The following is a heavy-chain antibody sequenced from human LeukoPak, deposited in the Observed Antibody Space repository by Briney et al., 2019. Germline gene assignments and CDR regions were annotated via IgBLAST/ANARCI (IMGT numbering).Heavy chain of an antibody. CDR2: ISGYSDDT. CDR3: ARDPERGAFDM. CDR1: GYTFINYG. Sequence: ASVKVSSKASGYTFINYGSSWVRQAPGQRLEWMGWISGYSDDTDYAQKFQGRVTMTTDTTTRTAYMELRSLRFDDTAVYFCARDPERGAFDMWGQGTVVTVSS. J-gene: IGHJ3*02. D-gene: IGHD1-1*01. V-gene: IGHV1-18*01.